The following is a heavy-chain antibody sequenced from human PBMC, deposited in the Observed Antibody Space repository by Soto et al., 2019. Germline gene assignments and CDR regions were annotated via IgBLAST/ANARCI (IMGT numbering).Heavy chain of an antibody. CDR1: GYTFTTYY. V-gene: IGHV1-46*01. Sequence: QVQLVQSGAEVKKPGASVKISCKASGYTFTTYYVHWVRQAPGQGLEWRGIINPDTGSTSSAQNFRGRVSVTRDTSTSTVYMELYSLSYDDTAVYYCARDPNFSLTFHYYGMDVWGRGTTVTVSS. J-gene: IGHJ6*02. CDR3: ARDPNFSLTFHYYGMDV. CDR2: INPDTGST.